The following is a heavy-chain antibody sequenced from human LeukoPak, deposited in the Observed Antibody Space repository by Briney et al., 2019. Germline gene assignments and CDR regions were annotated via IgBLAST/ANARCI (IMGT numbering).Heavy chain of an antibody. Sequence: ASVKVSSKASGYTFTSYGISWVRQAPGQGLEWMGWISAYNGNTNYAQKLQGRVTMTTDTSTSTAYMELRSLRSDDTAVYYCARVSGIVVVPAAPLFDYWGQGTLVTVSS. D-gene: IGHD2-2*01. CDR3: ARVSGIVVVPAAPLFDY. CDR1: GYTFTSYG. J-gene: IGHJ4*02. CDR2: ISAYNGNT. V-gene: IGHV1-18*01.